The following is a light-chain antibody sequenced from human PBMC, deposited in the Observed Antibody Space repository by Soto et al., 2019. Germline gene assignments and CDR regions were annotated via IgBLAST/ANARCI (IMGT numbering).Light chain of an antibody. CDR1: QSISSY. Sequence: DIQMTQSPPSLSASVGDRVTITCRASQSISSYLNWYQQKPGIAPKLLIYAASSLESGVPSRFSGSGSGTDFTLTISCLQPEDFATYYCQQSYSTPLGFGQGTRLEIK. CDR3: QQSYSTPLG. V-gene: IGKV1-39*01. J-gene: IGKJ5*01. CDR2: AAS.